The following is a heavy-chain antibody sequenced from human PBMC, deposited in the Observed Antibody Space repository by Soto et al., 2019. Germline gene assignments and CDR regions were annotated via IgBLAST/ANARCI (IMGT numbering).Heavy chain of an antibody. CDR1: GFSFRNYD. J-gene: IGHJ5*02. V-gene: IGHV3-48*02. CDR3: ARVNKGEGAAATNWGFDP. D-gene: IGHD6-13*01. CDR2: ISSGSSTI. Sequence: PGGSLRLSCTASGFSFRNYDMNWVRQSPGKGLEWISYISSGSSTIQYADSVKGRFTISRDNAKNSLLLQMNSLRDEDTAMYYCARVNKGEGAAATNWGFDPWGQGALVTVSS.